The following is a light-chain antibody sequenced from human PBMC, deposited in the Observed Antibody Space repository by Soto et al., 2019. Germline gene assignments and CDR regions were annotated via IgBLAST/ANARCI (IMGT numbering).Light chain of an antibody. Sequence: DIQMTQSPSTLSGSVGDRVTITCRASQTISSWLAWYQQKPGKAPKLLIYKASTLKSGLPSRFSGSGSGTEFTPTISSLQPDDFAPYYCQHYNSYSEAFGQGTKVELK. J-gene: IGKJ1*01. V-gene: IGKV1-5*03. CDR1: QTISSW. CDR2: KAS. CDR3: QHYNSYSEA.